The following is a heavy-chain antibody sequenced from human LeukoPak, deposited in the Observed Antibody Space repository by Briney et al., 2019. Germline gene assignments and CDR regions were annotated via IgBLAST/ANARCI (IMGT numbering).Heavy chain of an antibody. D-gene: IGHD3-10*01. Sequence: SDTLSLTCTVSGGSISSSSYYWGWIRQPPGKGLEWIGSIYYSGSTYYNPSLKSRVTISVDTSKNQFSLKLSSVTAADTAVYYRARGGITMVRGVIINWYFDLWGRGTLVTVSS. CDR3: ARGGITMVRGVIINWYFDL. J-gene: IGHJ2*01. V-gene: IGHV4-39*01. CDR1: GGSISSSSYY. CDR2: IYYSGST.